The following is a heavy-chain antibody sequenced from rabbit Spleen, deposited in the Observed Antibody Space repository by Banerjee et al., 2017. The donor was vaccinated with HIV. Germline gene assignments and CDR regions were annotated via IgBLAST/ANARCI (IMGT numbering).Heavy chain of an antibody. CDR1: GFSFSSSDY. CDR3: ARDTGSSFSSYGMDL. D-gene: IGHD8-1*01. J-gene: IGHJ6*01. CDR2: IAGSSSGFT. V-gene: IGHV1S45*01. Sequence: QEQLEESGGGLVQPEGSLTLTCTASGFSFSSSDYMCWVRQAPGKGLEWISYIAGSSSGFTYSATWAKGRFTCSKTSSTTVTLQMTSLTVADTATYFCARDTGSSFSSYGMDLWGPGTLVTVS.